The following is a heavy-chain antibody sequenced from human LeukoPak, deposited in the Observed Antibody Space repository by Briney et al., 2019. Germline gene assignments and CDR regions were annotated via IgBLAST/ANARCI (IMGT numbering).Heavy chain of an antibody. CDR3: ARLPGDDSSSFIAFDY. CDR2: IYYSGST. Sequence: SETLSLTCTVSGGSISSSSYYWGWIRQTPGKGLEWIGSIYYSGSTYYNPSLKSRVTISVDTSKNQFSLKLSSVTAADTAVYYCARLPGDDSSSFIAFDYWGQGTLVTVSS. D-gene: IGHD6-13*01. J-gene: IGHJ4*02. CDR1: GGSISSSSYY. V-gene: IGHV4-39*01.